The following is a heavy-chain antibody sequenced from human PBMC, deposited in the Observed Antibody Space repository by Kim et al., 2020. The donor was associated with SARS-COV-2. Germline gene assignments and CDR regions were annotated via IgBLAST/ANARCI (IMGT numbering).Heavy chain of an antibody. CDR2: IYHSGAT. Sequence: SETLSLTCTVSGYSISSGYYWGWIRQPPGKGLEWIGSIYHSGATYYNPSLKSRVTLSIDTSKNQFSLRLNSVTAADTAVYYCTSKYYYDSSGYYYADWWGQGTLVTVSS. V-gene: IGHV4-38-2*02. D-gene: IGHD3-22*01. CDR3: TSKYYYDSSGYYYADW. CDR1: GYSISSGYY. J-gene: IGHJ4*02.